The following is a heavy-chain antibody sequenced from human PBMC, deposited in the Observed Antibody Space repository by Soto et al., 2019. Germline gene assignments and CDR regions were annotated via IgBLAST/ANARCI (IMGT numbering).Heavy chain of an antibody. D-gene: IGHD5-12*01. Sequence: SETLSLTCTVSGDSISSSRHYWGWIRQPPGKGLEWIGCIYYNGNTYYSPSHKSRVTISVDTSKDQFSLRLSSVTAADTAVYYGARLPISGSFDYWGQGTLITVSS. CDR1: GDSISSSRHY. CDR2: IYYNGNT. J-gene: IGHJ4*02. CDR3: ARLPISGSFDY. V-gene: IGHV4-39*01.